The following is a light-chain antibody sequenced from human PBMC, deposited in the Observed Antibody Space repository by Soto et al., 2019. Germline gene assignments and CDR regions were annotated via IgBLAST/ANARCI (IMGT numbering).Light chain of an antibody. Sequence: QSVLTQPASVSGSPGQSITISCTGTSSDVGGYKYVSWYQQHPGKVPKLMIYDVSNRPSGVSDRFSGSKSGNTASLTISGLQAEDEADYYCSSFTGRGTWVFGVGTTVTVL. CDR3: SSFTGRGTWV. CDR2: DVS. CDR1: SSDVGGYKY. V-gene: IGLV2-14*01. J-gene: IGLJ3*02.